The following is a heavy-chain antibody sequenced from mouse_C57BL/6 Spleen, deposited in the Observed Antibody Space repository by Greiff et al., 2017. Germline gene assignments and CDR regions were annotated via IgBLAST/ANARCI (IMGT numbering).Heavy chain of an antibody. J-gene: IGHJ4*01. V-gene: IGHV2-6*03. Sequence: QVQLKESGPGLVAPSQSLSITCTVSGFSLTSYGVHWVRQPPGKGLEWLVVIWSDGSTTYNSALKSRLSISKDNSKSQVFLKMNSLQTDDTAMYYCARISYDGYYGAMDYWGQGTSVTVSS. CDR1: GFSLTSYG. D-gene: IGHD2-3*01. CDR3: ARISYDGYYGAMDY. CDR2: IWSDGST.